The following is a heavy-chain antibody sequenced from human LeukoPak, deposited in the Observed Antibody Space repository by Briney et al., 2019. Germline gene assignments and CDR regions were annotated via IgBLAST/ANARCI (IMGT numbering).Heavy chain of an antibody. J-gene: IGHJ6*02. D-gene: IGHD6-19*01. Sequence: GGSLRLSCAASGFTVSSNYMSWVRQAPGKGLEWVSVIYSGGSTYYADSVKGRFTISRDNSKNTLYLQMNSLRAEDTAVYYCAKDRVAAVAAYYYGMDVWGQGTTVTVSS. CDR1: GFTVSSNY. CDR3: AKDRVAAVAAYYYGMDV. CDR2: IYSGGST. V-gene: IGHV3-66*02.